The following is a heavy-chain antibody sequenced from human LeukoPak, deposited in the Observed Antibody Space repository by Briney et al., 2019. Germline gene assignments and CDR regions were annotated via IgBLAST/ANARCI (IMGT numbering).Heavy chain of an antibody. CDR1: GGSISSYY. D-gene: IGHD3-10*01. Sequence: PSETLSLTCTVSGGSISSYYWSWIRQPPGKGLEWIGYIYYSGSTHYNPSLKSRVTISVDTSKNQFSLKLSSVTAADTAVYYCAREYYLATLDYWGQGTLVTVSS. CDR2: IYYSGST. CDR3: AREYYLATLDY. V-gene: IGHV4-59*01. J-gene: IGHJ4*02.